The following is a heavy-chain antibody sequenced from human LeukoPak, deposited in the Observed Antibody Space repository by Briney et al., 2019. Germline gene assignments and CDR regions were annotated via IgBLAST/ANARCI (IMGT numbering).Heavy chain of an antibody. J-gene: IGHJ4*02. V-gene: IGHV1-18*01. Sequence: ASVKVSCKASGYTFINYGISWARQVPGQGLEWMGWIRTNNGDTNYAQNFKRRVNMTTDTPTNKVYMELRSLRSDDTAIYYCARVTGLYVGVYYFDLWGQGTLVTVSS. CDR1: GYTFINYG. CDR3: ARVTGLYVGVYYFDL. CDR2: IRTNNGDT. D-gene: IGHD6-19*01.